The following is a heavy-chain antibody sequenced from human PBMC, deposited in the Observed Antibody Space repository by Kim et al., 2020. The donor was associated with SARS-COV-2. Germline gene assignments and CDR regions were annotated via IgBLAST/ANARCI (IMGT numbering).Heavy chain of an antibody. J-gene: IGHJ4*02. CDR3: AKGPRVPVATYYFDY. CDR1: GFTFSSYD. V-gene: IGHV3-23*01. CDR2: ISGSGDDT. Sequence: GGSLRLSCAASGFTFSSYDMTWVRQAPGKGLEWVSAISGSGDDTYYADSVKGRFTIYRDNSRNTLYLQMNSLRAEDTAVYYCAKGPRVPVATYYFDYWGQGALVTVSS.